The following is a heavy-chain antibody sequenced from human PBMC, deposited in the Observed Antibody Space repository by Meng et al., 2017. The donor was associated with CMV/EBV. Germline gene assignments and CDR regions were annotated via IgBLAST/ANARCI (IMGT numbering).Heavy chain of an antibody. Sequence: CAASGFTFSNAWMSWVRQAPGKGLEWVGRIKSKTDGGTTDYAAPVKGRFTISRDDSKNTLYLQMNSLKTEDTAVYYCTTDQSSGWTRVFSWGQGTLVTVS. CDR2: IKSKTDGGTT. V-gene: IGHV3-15*01. D-gene: IGHD6-19*01. CDR3: TTDQSSGWTRVFS. J-gene: IGHJ5*02. CDR1: GFTFSNAW.